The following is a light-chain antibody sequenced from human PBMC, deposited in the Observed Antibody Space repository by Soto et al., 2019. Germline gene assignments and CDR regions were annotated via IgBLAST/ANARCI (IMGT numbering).Light chain of an antibody. J-gene: IGKJ2*01. V-gene: IGKV3-15*01. CDR1: QSITSH. Sequence: EIVMTQSPATLSVSPGERATLSCGASQSITSHLAWYQQKPGQAPRLLIYDTSTRATDVPARFSGSGSGTEFTLTISSLLSEDFAVYYCQQYNTWPPYTFGQGTKLDSK. CDR2: DTS. CDR3: QQYNTWPPYT.